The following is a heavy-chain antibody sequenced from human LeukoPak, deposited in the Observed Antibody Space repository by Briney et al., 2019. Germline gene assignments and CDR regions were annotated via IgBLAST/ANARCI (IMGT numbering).Heavy chain of an antibody. D-gene: IGHD3-10*01. J-gene: IGHJ1*01. Sequence: PSETLSLTCTVSGGSISSSSYYWGWIRQPPGKGLEWIGSIYYSGSTYYNPSLKSRVTISVDTSKNQFSLKLSSVTAADTAVYYCARGFRRRGYYYGSGSPHFQHWGQGTLVTVSS. CDR2: IYYSGST. CDR1: GGSISSSSYY. CDR3: ARGFRRRGYYYGSGSPHFQH. V-gene: IGHV4-39*07.